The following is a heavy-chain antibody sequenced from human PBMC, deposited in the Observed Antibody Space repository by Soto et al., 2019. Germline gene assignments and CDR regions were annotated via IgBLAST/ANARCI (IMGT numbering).Heavy chain of an antibody. CDR1: GFTFSSYA. Sequence: GRSLRLSCAASGFTFSSYAMHWVRQAPGKGLEWVAVISYDGSNKYYADSVKGRFTISRDNSKNTLYLQMNSLRAEDTAVYYCARDNNRDYDSPTPSYFDYWGQGTLVNVSS. J-gene: IGHJ4*02. CDR2: ISYDGSNK. V-gene: IGHV3-30-3*01. D-gene: IGHD3-22*01. CDR3: ARDNNRDYDSPTPSYFDY.